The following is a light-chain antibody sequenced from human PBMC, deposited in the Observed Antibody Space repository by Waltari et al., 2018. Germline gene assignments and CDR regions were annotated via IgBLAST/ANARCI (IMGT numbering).Light chain of an antibody. CDR3: QSYDSSLSGSL. J-gene: IGLJ2*01. CDR1: SPHIEAPYD. CDR2: GNS. Sequence: QSALPQPPSVTVAPAHRITTSCPWSSPHIEAPYDVHLYHVLPGTAPKLLIYGNSNRPSGVPDRFSGSKSGTSASLAITGLQPEDEADYYCQSYDSSLSGSLFGGGTKLTVL. V-gene: IGLV1-40*01.